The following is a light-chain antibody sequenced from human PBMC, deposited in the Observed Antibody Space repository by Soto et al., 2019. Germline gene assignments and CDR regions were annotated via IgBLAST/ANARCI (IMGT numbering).Light chain of an antibody. V-gene: IGKV3-20*01. Sequence: EVVLTQSPGTLSLSPGERATLSCRASQSVSNNYLAWYQQKPGQAPRLLNFGSSDRATGIPDRFSGSGSGTDFTLTISRLEPEDFAMYYCQQYGSSPPYTFGLGTKLEIK. CDR3: QQYGSSPPYT. CDR1: QSVSNNY. CDR2: GSS. J-gene: IGKJ2*01.